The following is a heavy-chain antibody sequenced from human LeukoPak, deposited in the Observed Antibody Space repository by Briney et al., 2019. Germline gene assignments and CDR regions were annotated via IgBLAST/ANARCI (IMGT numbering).Heavy chain of an antibody. CDR1: GFTFSSYA. V-gene: IGHV3-30-3*01. CDR2: ISYDGSNK. CDR3: AREGQWLVQGFDY. Sequence: GGSLRLSCAASGFTFSSYAMHWVRQAPGKGLEWVAVISYDGSNKYYADSVKGRFTISRDNSKNTLYLQMNSLRAEDTAVYYCAREGQWLVQGFDYWGQGTLVTVSS. J-gene: IGHJ4*02. D-gene: IGHD6-19*01.